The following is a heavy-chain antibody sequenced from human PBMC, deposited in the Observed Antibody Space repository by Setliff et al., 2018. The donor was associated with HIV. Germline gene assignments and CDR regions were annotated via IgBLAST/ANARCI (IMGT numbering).Heavy chain of an antibody. J-gene: IGHJ5*01. CDR1: GFTFSSYW. CDR2: VNSDGSRT. Sequence: GGSLRLSCAASGFTFSSYWMHWVRQVPGKGLVWVSFVNSDGSRTVYADSVKGRFTISRDNSKNTLYLQMNSLRAEDTAVYYCARRPPRYCSSISCYRDWFDPWGQGTTVTVSS. V-gene: IGHV3-74*01. CDR3: ARRPPRYCSSISCYRDWFDP. D-gene: IGHD2-2*01.